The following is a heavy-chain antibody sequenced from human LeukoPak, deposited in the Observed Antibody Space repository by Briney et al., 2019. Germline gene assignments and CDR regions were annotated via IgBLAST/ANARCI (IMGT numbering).Heavy chain of an antibody. CDR3: AKDRREWLVHSVSED. CDR2: ISGYGGST. J-gene: IGHJ4*02. V-gene: IGHV3-43*02. Sequence: PGGSRRLSCAASGFTFDDYAMHWVRQAPGKGLEWVSLISGYGGSTSYADSVKGRFTISRENSKNSLYLQMNSLRTEDTGLYYCAKDRREWLVHSVSEDRGQGTLVTVSS. D-gene: IGHD6-19*01. CDR1: GFTFDDYA.